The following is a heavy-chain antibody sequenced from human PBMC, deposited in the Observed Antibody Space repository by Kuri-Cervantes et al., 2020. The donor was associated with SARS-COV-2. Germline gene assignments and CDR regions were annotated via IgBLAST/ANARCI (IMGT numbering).Heavy chain of an antibody. J-gene: IGHJ4*02. CDR1: GYTFTSYY. CDR3: YCAPKEGFDS. D-gene: IGHD2-21*01. Sequence: ASGKVSCKASGYTFTSYYMHWVRQATGQGLEWMGMVKTNSGNTLYAQIFQGRVTMTMDTSTSTVYLELSSLTSEDTAIYYCYCAPKEGFDSWGQGTLVTVSS. V-gene: IGHV1-8*02. CDR2: VKTNSGNT.